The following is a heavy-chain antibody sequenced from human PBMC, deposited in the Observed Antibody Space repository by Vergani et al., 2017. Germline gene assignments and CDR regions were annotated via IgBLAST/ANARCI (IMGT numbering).Heavy chain of an antibody. Sequence: EVQLVESGGGLVQPGGSLRLSCAASGFTFSSYSMNWVRQAPGKGLGWVSYISSSSSTIYYADSVKGRFTISRDNAKNSLYLQMNSLRAEDTAVYYCARDVEVATLPRAFDYWGQGTLVTVSS. CDR3: ARDVEVATLPRAFDY. J-gene: IGHJ4*02. CDR1: GFTFSSYS. D-gene: IGHD5-12*01. CDR2: ISSSSSTI. V-gene: IGHV3-48*04.